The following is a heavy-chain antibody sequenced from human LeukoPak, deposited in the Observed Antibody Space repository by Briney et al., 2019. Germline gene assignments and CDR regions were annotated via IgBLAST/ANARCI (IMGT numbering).Heavy chain of an antibody. J-gene: IGHJ4*02. CDR2: ISYDGNNK. Sequence: GGSLRLSCAASGFTFSTYGMHWVRQAPGKGLEWVAVISYDGNNKYYADSVKGRFTISRDNSKNTLYLQMNSLRAEDTAVYYCAKAKYFDWWGYFDYWGQGTLVTVSS. D-gene: IGHD3-9*01. V-gene: IGHV3-30*18. CDR1: GFTFSTYG. CDR3: AKAKYFDWWGYFDY.